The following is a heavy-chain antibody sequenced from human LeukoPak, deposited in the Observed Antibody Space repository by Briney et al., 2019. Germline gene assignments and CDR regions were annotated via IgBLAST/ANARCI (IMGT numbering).Heavy chain of an antibody. J-gene: IGHJ4*02. D-gene: IGHD6-13*01. CDR1: GFTFSSYG. Sequence: PGRSLRLSCAASGFTFSSYGMHWVRQAPGKGLEWVAVISYDGSNKYYADSVKGRFTISRDNSKNTLYLQMNSLRAEDTAVYYCAKEVDSSSWYQIDYWGQGTLVTFSS. CDR2: ISYDGSNK. V-gene: IGHV3-30*18. CDR3: AKEVDSSSWYQIDY.